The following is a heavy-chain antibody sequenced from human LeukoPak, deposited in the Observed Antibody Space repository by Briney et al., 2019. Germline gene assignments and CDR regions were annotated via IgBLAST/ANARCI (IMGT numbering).Heavy chain of an antibody. CDR2: IYKSGST. V-gene: IGHV3-53*01. CDR3: ARSTAH. J-gene: IGHJ4*02. Sequence: GGSLRLSCAASGFTVSSNYMSWVRQAPGKGLEWLSGIYKSGSTFYTDAVKGRFTISRDNSKNTLYLQMNNVGPEDTAMYYCARSTAHWGQGTQVIVSS. CDR1: GFTVSSNY.